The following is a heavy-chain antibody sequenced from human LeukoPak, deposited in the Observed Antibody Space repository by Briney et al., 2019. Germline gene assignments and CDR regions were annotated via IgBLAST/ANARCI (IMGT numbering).Heavy chain of an antibody. D-gene: IGHD2-15*01. CDR1: GLTFSNYW. CDR2: ISSDGSYT. Sequence: PGGSLRLSCVASGLTFSNYWMHWVRQVPGKGLVWVSRISSDGSYTSYLDSVKGRFTISRDNAKNTLHLQMNSLRAEDTAMYYCASQIVVVVAATGTTRSNDYWGQGTLVTVSS. J-gene: IGHJ4*02. CDR3: ASQIVVVVAATGTTRSNDY. V-gene: IGHV3-74*01.